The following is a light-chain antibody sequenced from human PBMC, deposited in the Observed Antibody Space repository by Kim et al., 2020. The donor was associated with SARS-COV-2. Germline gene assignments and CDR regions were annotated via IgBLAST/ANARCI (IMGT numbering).Light chain of an antibody. CDR3: QTWDSRTVV. J-gene: IGLJ2*01. Sequence: SVSPGQPAILTCSGNHLGDNNVCCYQQRPSQSPLLAIYEDIRRPSGIPERVSGSNSGNTATLTISGTQAMDEADYYCQTWDSRTVVFGRGTQLTVL. CDR2: EDI. V-gene: IGLV3-1*01. CDR1: HLGDNN.